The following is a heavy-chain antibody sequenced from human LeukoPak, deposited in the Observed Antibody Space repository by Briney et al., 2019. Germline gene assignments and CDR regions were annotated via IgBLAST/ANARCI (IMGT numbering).Heavy chain of an antibody. CDR3: VDYGMDV. V-gene: IGHV3-66*01. CDR1: GFSVSSNY. Sequence: PWGSLCLSCAASGFSVSSNYLSWVRQAPGKGLEWVSVIYSGGSTYYADSVKGRFTISRDNSKNTLYLQMNSLRAEDTAVYYCVDYGMDVWGQGTTVTVSS. CDR2: IYSGGST. J-gene: IGHJ6*02.